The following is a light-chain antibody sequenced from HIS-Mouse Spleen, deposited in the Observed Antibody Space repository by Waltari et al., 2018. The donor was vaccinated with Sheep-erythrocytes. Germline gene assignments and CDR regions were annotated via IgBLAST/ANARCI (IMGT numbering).Light chain of an antibody. J-gene: IGLJ3*02. Sequence: QSVLTQPPSASGTPGQRVTISCSGSSSNIGSNTVNWYQQLPGTAPKPLIYSNSQRPSGVPDRFSGSTSGTSASLAISGLQSEDEADYYCAAWDDSLNGPVFGGGTKLTVL. CDR1: SSNIGSNT. V-gene: IGLV1-44*01. CDR3: AAWDDSLNGPV. CDR2: SNS.